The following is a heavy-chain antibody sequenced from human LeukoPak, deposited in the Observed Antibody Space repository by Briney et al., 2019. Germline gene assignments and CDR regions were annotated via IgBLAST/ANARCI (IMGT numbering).Heavy chain of an antibody. D-gene: IGHD6-6*01. V-gene: IGHV3-74*01. CDR3: ARGTGSYILDY. CDR1: GFTFSTYW. CDR2: INSDGSST. Sequence: PGGSLRLSCAASGFTFSTYWMRWVRQAPGKGLVWVSRINSDGSSTNYADSVKGRFTISRDNAKSTLYLQMNSLRAEDTAVYYCARGTGSYILDYWGQGTLVTVSS. J-gene: IGHJ4*02.